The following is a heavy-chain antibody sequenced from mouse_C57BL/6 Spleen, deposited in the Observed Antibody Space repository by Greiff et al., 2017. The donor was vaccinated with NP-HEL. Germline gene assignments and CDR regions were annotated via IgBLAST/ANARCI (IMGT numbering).Heavy chain of an antibody. D-gene: IGHD1-1*01. CDR3: ARVITTVVATDWYVDV. V-gene: IGHV5-4*01. J-gene: IGHJ1*03. Sequence: EVQLVESGGGLVKPGGSLKLSCAASGFTFSSYAMSWVRQTPEKRLEWVATISDGGSYTYYPDNVKGRFTISRDNAKNNLYLQMSHLKSEDTAMYYCARVITTVVATDWYVDVWGTGTTVTVSS. CDR1: GFTFSSYA. CDR2: ISDGGSYT.